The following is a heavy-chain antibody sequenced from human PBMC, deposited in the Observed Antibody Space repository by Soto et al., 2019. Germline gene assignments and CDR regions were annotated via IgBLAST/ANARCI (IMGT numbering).Heavy chain of an antibody. D-gene: IGHD2-2*01. CDR2: IHYNGRT. V-gene: IGHV4-59*02. CDR3: ARGEERVAMPSGY. Sequence: PSETLSLTCSVSGVSVSDYHWTWIRLTPKKELQWIGFIHYNGRTDSSPSLKSRVTISLDMSKNHVSLILKSVNIADSAIYYCARGEERVAMPSGYWGQGTLVTVSS. CDR1: GVSVSDYH. J-gene: IGHJ4*02.